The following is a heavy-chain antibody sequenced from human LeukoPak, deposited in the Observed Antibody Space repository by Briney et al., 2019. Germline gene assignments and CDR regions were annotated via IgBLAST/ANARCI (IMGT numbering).Heavy chain of an antibody. V-gene: IGHV4-34*01. CDR3: ATVRGALDY. D-gene: IGHD3-10*01. J-gene: IGHJ4*02. CDR2: INHSGST. Sequence: PSETLSLTCAVYGGSFSDYYWSWIRQPPGKGLEWIGEINHSGSTNYNPSLKSRVTISVDTSKNQFSLKLSSVTAADTAVYYCATVRGALDYWGQGTLVTVSS. CDR1: GGSFSDYY.